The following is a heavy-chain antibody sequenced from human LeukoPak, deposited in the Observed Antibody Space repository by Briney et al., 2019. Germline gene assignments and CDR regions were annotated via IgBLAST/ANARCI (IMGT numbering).Heavy chain of an antibody. Sequence: GSLRLSCAASGFTFSSYALHWVRQAPGKGLEWVAVISSDGSQRYYTDSVKGRFTISRDNFKDTLSLQMNSLRAEDTAMYYRASWGCYSTGCYSLPWGQGTLVTVSS. J-gene: IGHJ5*02. CDR3: ASWGCYSTGCYSLP. D-gene: IGHD2/OR15-2a*01. V-gene: IGHV3-30-3*01. CDR1: GFTFSSYA. CDR2: ISSDGSQR.